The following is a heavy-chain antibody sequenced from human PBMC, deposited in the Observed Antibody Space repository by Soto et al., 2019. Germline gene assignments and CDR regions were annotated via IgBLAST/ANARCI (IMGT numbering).Heavy chain of an antibody. Sequence: GGSLRLSCAASGFTFSSYAMSWVRQAPGKGLEWVSAISGSGGSTYYADSVKGRFTISRDNSKNTLYLQMNSLRAEDTAVYYCAKDLPSNYYDSSGYYSGSGWGQGTLVTVSS. CDR3: AKDLPSNYYDSSGYYSGSG. CDR1: GFTFSSYA. CDR2: ISGSGGST. D-gene: IGHD3-22*01. J-gene: IGHJ4*02. V-gene: IGHV3-23*01.